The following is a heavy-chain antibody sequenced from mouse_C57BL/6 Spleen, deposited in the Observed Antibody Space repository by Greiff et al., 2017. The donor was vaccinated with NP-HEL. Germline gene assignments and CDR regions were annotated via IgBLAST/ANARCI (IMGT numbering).Heavy chain of an antibody. CDR1: GYSITSGYY. CDR2: ISYDGSN. Sequence: EVKLEESGPGLVKPSQSLSLTCSVTGYSITSGYYWNWIRQFPGNKLEWMGYISYDGSNNYNPSLKNRISITRDTSKNQFFLKLNSVTTEDTATYYCAREGLYYDYPYYFDYWGQGTTLTVSS. V-gene: IGHV3-6*01. D-gene: IGHD2-4*01. J-gene: IGHJ2*01. CDR3: AREGLYYDYPYYFDY.